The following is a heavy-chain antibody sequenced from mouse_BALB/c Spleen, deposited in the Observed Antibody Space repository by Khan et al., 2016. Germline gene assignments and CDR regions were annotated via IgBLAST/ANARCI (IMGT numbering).Heavy chain of an antibody. Sequence: EVQLQESGGGLVLPKGSLKLSCAASAFTFSTYAMNWVRQAPGKGLEWVARIRSKSNNYATYYDDSLKDRFTISRDDSRGMVYLQMNNLKTEDTAMYYCVRPPYDYDPAWFAYWGQGTLVTVST. CDR1: AFTFSTYA. J-gene: IGHJ3*01. CDR3: VRPPYDYDPAWFAY. CDR2: IRSKSNNYAT. V-gene: IGHV10-1*02. D-gene: IGHD2-4*01.